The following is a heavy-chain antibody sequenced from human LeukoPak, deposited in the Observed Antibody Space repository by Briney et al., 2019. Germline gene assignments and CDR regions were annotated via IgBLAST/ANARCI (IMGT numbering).Heavy chain of an antibody. CDR3: ARDTDTIFSWFDP. CDR2: INPSGGST. J-gene: IGHJ5*02. V-gene: IGHV1-46*01. Sequence: GASVKVSCKASGYTFTSYYMHWVRQAPGQGLEWMGIINPSGGSTNYAQKFQGRVTMTRDTSISTAYMELSRLRSDDTAVYYCARDTDTIFSWFDPWGQGTLVTVSS. D-gene: IGHD3-9*01. CDR1: GYTFTSYY.